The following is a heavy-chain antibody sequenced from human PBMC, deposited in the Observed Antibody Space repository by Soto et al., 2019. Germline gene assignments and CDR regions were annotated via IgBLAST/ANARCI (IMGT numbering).Heavy chain of an antibody. Sequence: SETLSLTCTVSGGSISSADFCWSWIRQHPGKGLEWIGYICYSGTTYYNPSLKSRVTIAADTSKNQFSLKLSSMTAADMAVYYRTRQNQYYYGSGPVPHWGQGTLATVSS. D-gene: IGHD3-10*01. J-gene: IGHJ1*01. CDR2: ICYSGTT. CDR3: TRQNQYYYGSGPVPH. V-gene: IGHV4-31*03. CDR1: GGSISSADFC.